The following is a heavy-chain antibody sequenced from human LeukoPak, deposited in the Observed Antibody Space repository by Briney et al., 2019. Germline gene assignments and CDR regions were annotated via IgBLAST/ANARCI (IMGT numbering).Heavy chain of an antibody. CDR1: GGSFSGYY. CDR3: AIQYYYDSSGQLAFDI. D-gene: IGHD3-22*01. Sequence: SETLSLTCAVDGGSFSGYYWSWIRQPPGKGLEWIGEINHSGSTNYNPSLKSRVTISVDTSKNQFSLNLSSVTAADTAVYYCAIQYYYDSSGQLAFDIWGQGTMVTVSS. J-gene: IGHJ3*02. V-gene: IGHV4-34*01. CDR2: INHSGST.